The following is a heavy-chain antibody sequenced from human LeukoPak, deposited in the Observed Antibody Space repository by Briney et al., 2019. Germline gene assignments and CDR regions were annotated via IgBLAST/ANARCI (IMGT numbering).Heavy chain of an antibody. V-gene: IGHV3-21*01. CDR1: GFTFSSYS. Sequence: GGSLRLSCAASGFTFSSYSMNWVRQAPGKGLEWVSSISSSSSYIYYADSVKGRFTISRDNAKNSLYLQMNSLRAEDTAVYYCAKGLRWFGNFYFNFFDHWGQGILVTVSS. J-gene: IGHJ4*02. CDR2: ISSSSSYI. D-gene: IGHD3-10*01. CDR3: AKGLRWFGNFYFNFFDH.